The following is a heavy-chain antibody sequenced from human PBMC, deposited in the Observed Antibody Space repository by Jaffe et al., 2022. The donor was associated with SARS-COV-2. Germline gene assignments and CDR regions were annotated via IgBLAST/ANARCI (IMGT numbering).Heavy chain of an antibody. CDR1: GFTFSSYS. V-gene: IGHV3-21*01. CDR3: ARDDFAHTAPGPFYDSVREMAFDI. Sequence: EVQLVESGGGLVKPGGSLRLSCAASGFTFSSYSMNWVRQAPGKGLEWVSSISSSSSYIYYADSVKGRFTISRDNAKNSLYLQMNSLRAEDTAVYYCARDDFAHTAPGPFYDSVREMAFDIWGQGTMVTVSS. J-gene: IGHJ3*02. CDR2: ISSSSSYI. D-gene: IGHD3-22*01.